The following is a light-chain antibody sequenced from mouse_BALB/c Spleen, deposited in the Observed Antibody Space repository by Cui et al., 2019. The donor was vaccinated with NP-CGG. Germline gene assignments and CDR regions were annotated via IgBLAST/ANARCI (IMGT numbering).Light chain of an antibody. CDR2: GTN. Sequence: QAVVTQASAPTTSPGETVTLTCRTSPGAVTTSPYANWVQEKPDHLFTGLIGGTNNRAPGVPARFSGSLIGDKAALTITGAQTEDEAIYFCALWYSNHWVFGGGTKLTAL. J-gene: IGLJ1*01. V-gene: IGLV1*01. CDR1: PGAVTTSPY. CDR3: ALWYSNHWV.